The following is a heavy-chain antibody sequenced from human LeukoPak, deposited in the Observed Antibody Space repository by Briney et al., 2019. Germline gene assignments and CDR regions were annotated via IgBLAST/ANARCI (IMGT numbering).Heavy chain of an antibody. CDR1: GFTFSSYG. CDR3: AKVSSYSSSSDFDY. CDR2: ISYDGSNK. J-gene: IGHJ4*02. V-gene: IGHV3-30*18. Sequence: PGRSLRLSCAASGFTFSSYGMHWVRQAPGKGLEWVAVISYDGSNKYYADSVKGRFTISRDNSKNTLYLQMNSLRAEDTAVYYCAKVSSYSSSSDFDYWGQGTLVTVSS. D-gene: IGHD6-6*01.